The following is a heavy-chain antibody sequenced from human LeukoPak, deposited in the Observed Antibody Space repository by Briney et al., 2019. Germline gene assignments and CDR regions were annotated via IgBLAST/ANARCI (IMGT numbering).Heavy chain of an antibody. Sequence: GGSLRLSCAASGFSFSSYWMNWVRQTPEKGLEWVGNVRPEGSDKYYVDSVKGRFTISRDNARNSVYLQMNSVRVDDTAVYFCAPRAHFRDVIGAPWPREPRVIVSS. CDR3: APRAHFRDVIGAP. CDR2: VRPEGSDK. D-gene: IGHD3-16*02. CDR1: GFSFSSYW. V-gene: IGHV3-7*01. J-gene: IGHJ5*02.